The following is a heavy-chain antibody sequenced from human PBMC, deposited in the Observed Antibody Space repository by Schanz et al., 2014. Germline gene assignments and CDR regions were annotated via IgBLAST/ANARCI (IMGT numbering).Heavy chain of an antibody. D-gene: IGHD5-12*01. CDR1: GYTFTSYG. J-gene: IGHJ4*02. CDR2: ISPYNGNT. V-gene: IGHV1-18*01. CDR3: ARDFSAYVGNYFDY. Sequence: QVQVVQSGAEVKKPGASVKVSCKASGYTFTSYGISWVRQAPGQGLEWMGWISPYNGNTNYAQKFQGRVTITRDTLASTAYMGVSSLRFYDTAVYYCARDFSAYVGNYFDYWGQGTLVTVSS.